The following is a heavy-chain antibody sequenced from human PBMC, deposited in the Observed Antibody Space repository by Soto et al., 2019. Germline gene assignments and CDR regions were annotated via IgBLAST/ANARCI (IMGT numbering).Heavy chain of an antibody. CDR1: GFTFNTHA. J-gene: IGHJ6*02. V-gene: IGHV3-23*01. CDR2: ISRSGDST. D-gene: IGHD2-8*01. Sequence: SGGSLRLSCAAPGFTFNTHALSWVRQAPGKGLEWVATISRSGDSTYYADSVKGRFTISRDSSSSTLYLQMNNLRPEATAVYFCTKSRRRILMVYGFGGMDVGGQGPTVTVS. CDR3: TKSRRRILMVYGFGGMDV.